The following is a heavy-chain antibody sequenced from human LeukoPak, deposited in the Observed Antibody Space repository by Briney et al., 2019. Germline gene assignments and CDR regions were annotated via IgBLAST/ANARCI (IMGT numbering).Heavy chain of an antibody. CDR3: ARGPYSSSWEIDWFDP. J-gene: IGHJ5*02. CDR1: GFTFSSYA. CDR2: ISGSGGST. Sequence: GGSLRLSCAASGFTFSSYAMSWVRQAPGKGLEWVSAISGSGGSTYYADSVKGRFTISRDNSKNTLYLQMNSLRAEDTAVCYCARGPYSSSWEIDWFDPWGQGTLVTVSS. V-gene: IGHV3-23*01. D-gene: IGHD6-13*01.